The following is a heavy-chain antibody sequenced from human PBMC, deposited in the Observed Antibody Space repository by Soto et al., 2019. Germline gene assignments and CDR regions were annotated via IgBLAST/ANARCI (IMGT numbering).Heavy chain of an antibody. D-gene: IGHD2-15*01. Sequence: GGSRRRSWAASGFTFSDAWMSWGRQAPGKGLGWVGRIKSKTDGGTTDYAAPVKGRFTISRDDSKNTLYLQMNSLKTEDTAVYYCTTDRGVVVVVAATLSDYYYGMDVWGQGTTVTVSS. V-gene: IGHV3-15*01. CDR3: TTDRGVVVVVAATLSDYYYGMDV. CDR2: IKSKTDGGTT. J-gene: IGHJ6*02. CDR1: GFTFSDAW.